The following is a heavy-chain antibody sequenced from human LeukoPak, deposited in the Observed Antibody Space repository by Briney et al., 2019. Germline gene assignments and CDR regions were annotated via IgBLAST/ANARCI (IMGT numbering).Heavy chain of an antibody. CDR2: FYYSGST. D-gene: IGHD6-13*01. Sequence: PSETLSLTCTVSGGSISSHYWSWIRQPPGRGLEWIGDFYYSGSTNYNPSIKSRVTISVDTSKNQFSLRLSSVTAADTAVYYCARESSSSWYGDYYYYYMDVWGKGTTVTVSS. CDR1: GGSISSHY. J-gene: IGHJ6*03. CDR3: ARESSSSWYGDYYYYYMDV. V-gene: IGHV4-59*11.